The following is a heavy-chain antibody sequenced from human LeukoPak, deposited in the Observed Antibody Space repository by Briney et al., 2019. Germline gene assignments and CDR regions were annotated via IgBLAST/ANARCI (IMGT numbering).Heavy chain of an antibody. V-gene: IGHV5-51*01. CDR2: IYPGDSDT. J-gene: IGHJ6*02. CDR1: GYSFTSYW. D-gene: IGHD4-17*01. Sequence: GESLKISCKGSGYSFTSYWIGWVRKMPGKGLEWMGIIYPGDSDTRYSPSFQGQVTISADKSISTAYLQWSSLKASDTAMYYCARRKGYGDYFWGMDVWGQGTTVTVSS. CDR3: ARRKGYGDYFWGMDV.